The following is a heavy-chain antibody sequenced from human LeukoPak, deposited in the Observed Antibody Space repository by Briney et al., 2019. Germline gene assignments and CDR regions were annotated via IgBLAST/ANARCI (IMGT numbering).Heavy chain of an antibody. CDR1: GFTFSNYG. CDR2: IWYDGSNK. CDR3: AKQLGYCSDGSCYFPY. V-gene: IGHV3-33*06. D-gene: IGHD2-15*01. Sequence: GRSLRLSCAASGFTFSNYGMHWVRQAPGKGLEWVAVIWYDGSNKYCGDSVKGRFTISRDNSKSTLCLQMNSLRAEDTAVYYCAKQLGYCSDGSCYFPYWGQGTLVTVSS. J-gene: IGHJ4*02.